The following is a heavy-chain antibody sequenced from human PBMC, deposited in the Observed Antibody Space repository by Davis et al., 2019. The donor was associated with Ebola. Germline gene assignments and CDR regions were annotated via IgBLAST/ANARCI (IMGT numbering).Heavy chain of an antibody. V-gene: IGHV1-69*13. CDR2: TIPKFNLA. CDR3: ARLYGSGTTTDY. J-gene: IGHJ4*02. D-gene: IGHD3-10*01. CDR1: GGTFSSDA. Sequence: SVKVSCKASGGTFSSDAISWVRQAPGQGLEWMGGTIPKFNLAQYAQKFQGRLTITADESTTTAYMEMSGLTADDTATYYCARLYGSGTTTDYWGQGTLVTVSS.